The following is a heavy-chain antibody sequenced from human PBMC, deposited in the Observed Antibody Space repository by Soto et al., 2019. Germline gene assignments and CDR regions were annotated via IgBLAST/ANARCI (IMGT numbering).Heavy chain of an antibody. D-gene: IGHD5-18*01. Sequence: QVQLVQSGAEVKKPGSSVKVSCKASGGTFSSYAISWVRQAPGQGLEWMGGIIPIFGTANYAQKFQGRVTITADESTSTAYMELSSLRSEDTAVYYWARDEAVRPRYGQRWVDYWGQGTLVTVSS. CDR2: IIPIFGTA. V-gene: IGHV1-69*12. J-gene: IGHJ4*02. CDR3: ARDEAVRPRYGQRWVDY. CDR1: GGTFSSYA.